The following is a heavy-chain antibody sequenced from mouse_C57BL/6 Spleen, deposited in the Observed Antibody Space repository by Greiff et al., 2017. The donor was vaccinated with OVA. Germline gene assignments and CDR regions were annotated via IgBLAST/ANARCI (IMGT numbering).Heavy chain of an antibody. CDR2: IVPSDSYT. V-gene: IGHV1-50*01. J-gene: IGHJ2*01. D-gene: IGHD3-2*02. Sequence: VQLQQSGAELVKPGASVKLSCKASGYTFTSYWMQWVKQRPGQGLEWIGEIVPSDSYTNYNEKFKGKATFAVDTSSSTAYMQLSSLTSEASAVYYSERGAQAKGGYFDYWGKGTTLTVSS. CDR1: GYTFTSYW. CDR3: ERGAQAKGGYFDY.